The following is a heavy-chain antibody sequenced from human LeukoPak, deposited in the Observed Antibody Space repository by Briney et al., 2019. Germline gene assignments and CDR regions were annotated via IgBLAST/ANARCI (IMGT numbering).Heavy chain of an antibody. CDR3: AGSRVAVTDTLDP. D-gene: IGHD6-19*01. J-gene: IGHJ5*02. Sequence: GGSLRLSCAASGFPFKSYWMSWLRQAPGKAVQGLANINPDGSETRCVDSVKGRFSVSRDDAGNSLLLQVNSLRVEDTAVYYCAGSRVAVTDTLDPWGQGTLVTVSP. V-gene: IGHV3-7*01. CDR2: INPDGSET. CDR1: GFPFKSYW.